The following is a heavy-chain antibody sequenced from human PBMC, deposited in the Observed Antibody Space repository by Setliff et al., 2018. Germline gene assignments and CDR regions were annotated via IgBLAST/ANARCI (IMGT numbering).Heavy chain of an antibody. D-gene: IGHD2-2*01. CDR1: GGTFSSYA. CDR2: IIPIFGTA. CDR3: ARGSQHDIVVVPAASWYFDL. Sequence: KVSCKASGGTFSSYAISWVRQAPGQGLEWMGGIIPIFGTANYAQKFQGRVTITTDESTSTAYMELSSLRSEDTAVYYCARGSQHDIVVVPAASWYFDLWGRGTLVTVSS. V-gene: IGHV1-69*05. J-gene: IGHJ2*01.